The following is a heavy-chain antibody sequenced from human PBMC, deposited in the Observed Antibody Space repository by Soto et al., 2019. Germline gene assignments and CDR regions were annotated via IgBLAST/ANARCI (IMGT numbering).Heavy chain of an antibody. V-gene: IGHV1-69*01. J-gene: IGHJ3*02. CDR3: ARGRGRDGYSLDAFDI. D-gene: IGHD5-18*01. CDR1: GGTFSSYA. CDR2: IIPIFGTA. Sequence: QVQLVQSGAEVKKPGSSVKVSCKASGGTFSSYAISWVRQAPGQGLEWRGGIIPIFGTANYAQKFQGRVTITADESTSTAYMELSSVRSEDTAVYYCARGRGRDGYSLDAFDIWGQGTMVTVSS.